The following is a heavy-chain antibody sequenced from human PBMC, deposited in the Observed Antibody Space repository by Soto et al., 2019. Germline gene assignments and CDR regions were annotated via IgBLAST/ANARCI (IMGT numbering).Heavy chain of an antibody. D-gene: IGHD6-6*01. CDR3: AAPWVLAARASNINAFDI. Sequence: PWGSLRLSCAASGFTFSDYYMSWIRQAPGKGLEWVSYISSSGSTIYYADSVKGRFTISRDNAKNSLYLQMNSLRAEDTAVYYCAAPWVLAARASNINAFDIWGQGTMVTVSS. CDR1: GFTFSDYY. J-gene: IGHJ3*02. CDR2: ISSSGSTI. V-gene: IGHV3-11*01.